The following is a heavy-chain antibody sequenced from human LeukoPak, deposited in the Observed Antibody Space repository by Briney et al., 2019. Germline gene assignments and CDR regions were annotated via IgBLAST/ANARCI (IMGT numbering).Heavy chain of an antibody. D-gene: IGHD3-22*01. J-gene: IGHJ5*02. CDR2: IWYDGSNK. Sequence: GGSLRLSCAASGLTFSSYGMHWVRQAPGKGLEWVAVIWYDGSNKYYADSVKGRFTISRDNSKNTLYLQMNSLRAEDTAVYYCARDRSGYYDSSGYYYWFDPWGQGTLVTVSS. V-gene: IGHV3-33*01. CDR3: ARDRSGYYDSSGYYYWFDP. CDR1: GLTFSSYG.